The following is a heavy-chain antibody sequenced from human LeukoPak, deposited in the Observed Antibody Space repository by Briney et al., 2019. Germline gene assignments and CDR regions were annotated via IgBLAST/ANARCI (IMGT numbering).Heavy chain of an antibody. V-gene: IGHV1-69*01. CDR2: IIPIFGTA. D-gene: IGHD3-22*01. J-gene: IGHJ4*02. CDR1: GGTFSSYA. Sequence: GASVKVSCKASGGTFSSYAISWVRQAPGQGLEWMGGIIPIFGTANYAQKFQGRVTITADESTSTAYMELSSLRSEDTAVYYCATPSEDYYDSSGYYLHYWGQGTLVTVSS. CDR3: ATPSEDYYDSSGYYLHY.